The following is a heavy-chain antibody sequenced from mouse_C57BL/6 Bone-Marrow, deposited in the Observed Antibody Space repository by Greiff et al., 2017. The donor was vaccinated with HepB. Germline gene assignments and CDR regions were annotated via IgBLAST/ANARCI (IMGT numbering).Heavy chain of an antibody. D-gene: IGHD1-1*01. Sequence: EVKLVESEGGLVQPGSSMKLSCTASGFTFSDYYMAWVRQVPEKGLEWVANINYDGSSTYYLDSLKSRFIISRDNAKNILYLQMSSLKSEDTATYYCARGEYGSSPLYAMDYWGQGTSVTVSS. J-gene: IGHJ4*01. CDR2: INYDGSST. CDR3: ARGEYGSSPLYAMDY. CDR1: GFTFSDYY. V-gene: IGHV5-16*01.